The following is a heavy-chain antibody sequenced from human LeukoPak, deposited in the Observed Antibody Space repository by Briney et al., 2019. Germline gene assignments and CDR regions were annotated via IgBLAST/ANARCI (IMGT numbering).Heavy chain of an antibody. Sequence: PSETLSLTCTVSGGSISSGSYYWSWIRQPAGKGLEWIGRIYASGSTNYNPSLKSRVTISVDTSKNQFSLKLSSVTAADTAVYYCAREKIAVDRLSAFDIWGQGTMVTVSS. V-gene: IGHV4-61*02. J-gene: IGHJ3*02. D-gene: IGHD6-19*01. CDR2: IYASGST. CDR3: AREKIAVDRLSAFDI. CDR1: GGSISSGSYY.